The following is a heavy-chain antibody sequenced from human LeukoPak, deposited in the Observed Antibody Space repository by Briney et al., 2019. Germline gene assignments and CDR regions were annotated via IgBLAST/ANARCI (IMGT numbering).Heavy chain of an antibody. V-gene: IGHV4-4*02. Sequence: SETLSLTCAVSGGSISSSNWWSWVRQPPGKGLEWIGEIYHSGSTNYNPSLKSRVTISVDTSKNQFSLKLSSVTAADTAVYYCAREVGDYVWGSYRPDSFDYWGQGTLVTVSS. J-gene: IGHJ4*02. CDR2: IYHSGST. D-gene: IGHD3-16*02. CDR3: AREVGDYVWGSYRPDSFDY. CDR1: GGSISSSNW.